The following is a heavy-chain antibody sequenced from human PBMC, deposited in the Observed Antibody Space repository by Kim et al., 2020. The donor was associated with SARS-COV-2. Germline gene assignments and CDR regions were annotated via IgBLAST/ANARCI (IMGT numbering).Heavy chain of an antibody. CDR3: ARDTTSGSYSYYGMDV. D-gene: IGHD3-16*02. J-gene: IGHJ6*02. CDR2: ISNRGSFT. V-gene: IGHV3-11*05. Sequence: GGSLRPSCAASGFSISDYYMSWIRQAPGKGLEWLSYISNRGSFTNYADSVKGRFTISRDNAKNSLYLQMNSLRAEDTAVYYCARDTTSGSYSYYGMDVWGQGTTVTVSS. CDR1: GFSISDYY.